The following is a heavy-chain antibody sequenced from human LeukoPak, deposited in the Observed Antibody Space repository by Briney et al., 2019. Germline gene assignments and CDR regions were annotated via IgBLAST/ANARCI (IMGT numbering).Heavy chain of an antibody. CDR3: ARIRRGVAPDGYMDV. D-gene: IGHD3-10*01. V-gene: IGHV3-30*02. CDR1: GFSFSDSG. J-gene: IGHJ6*03. Sequence: GGSLRLSCAASGFSFSDSGMHWVRQAPGKGLEWVAFIRYDGSNKYYADSVKGRFTISRDNSKNTLYLQMNSLRAEDTAVYYCARIRRGVAPDGYMDVWGKGTTVTVSS. CDR2: IRYDGSNK.